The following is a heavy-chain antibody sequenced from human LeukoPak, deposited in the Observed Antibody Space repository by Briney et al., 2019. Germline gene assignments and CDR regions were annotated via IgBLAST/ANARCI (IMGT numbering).Heavy chain of an antibody. V-gene: IGHV3-48*01. J-gene: IGHJ6*03. Sequence: PGGSLRLSCAASGFTFSSYSMNWVRQAPGKGLEWVSYISSSSNTIYYADSVKGRFTISRDNAKNSLYLQMHSLRAEDTAVYYCAGARYYYYYYMDVWGKGTTVTVSS. CDR3: AGARYYYYYYMDV. CDR1: GFTFSSYS. CDR2: ISSSSNTI.